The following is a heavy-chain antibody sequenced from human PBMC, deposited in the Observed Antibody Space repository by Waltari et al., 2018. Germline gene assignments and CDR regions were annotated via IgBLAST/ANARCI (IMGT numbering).Heavy chain of an antibody. D-gene: IGHD6-6*01. CDR3: TRAAGSSSLYYYYYMDV. CDR1: GFTFGDYA. J-gene: IGHJ6*03. V-gene: IGHV3-49*04. CDR2: IRSKAYGGKT. Sequence: EVQLVESGGGLVQPGRSLRLSCTASGFTFGDYAMSWVRQAPGKGLEWVGFIRSKAYGGKTEYAASVKGRFTITRDDSKSIAYLQMNSLKTEDTAVYYCTRAAGSSSLYYYYYMDVWGKGTTVTISS.